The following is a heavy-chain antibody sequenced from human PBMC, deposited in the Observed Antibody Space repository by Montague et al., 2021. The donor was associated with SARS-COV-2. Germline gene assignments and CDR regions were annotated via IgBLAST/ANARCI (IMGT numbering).Heavy chain of an antibody. CDR2: ISAYNGNT. J-gene: IGHJ6*02. V-gene: IGHV1-18*01. Sequence: SVKVSCKASGYTSTSYGISWVRQAPGQGLEWMGWISAYNGNTNYAQKLQGRVTMTTDTSTSTAYMELRSLRSDDTAVYYCARDEGIVASYYYYGMYVWGQGTTVTVSS. CDR3: ARDEGIVASYYYYGMYV. D-gene: IGHD5-12*01. CDR1: GYTSTSYG.